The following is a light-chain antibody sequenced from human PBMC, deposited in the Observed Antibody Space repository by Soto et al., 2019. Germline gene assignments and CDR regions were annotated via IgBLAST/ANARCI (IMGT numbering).Light chain of an antibody. Sequence: EIVLTQSPGTLSLSPGERATLSCRASQSVSSSYLAWYQQKPGQAPRLLIYGASSRATGIPDRFRGSGSVTDFTLTINRLEPEDFAVYFCQQYGSSPRAITFGQGTRVEI. CDR1: QSVSSSY. J-gene: IGKJ5*01. CDR2: GAS. CDR3: QQYGSSPRAIT. V-gene: IGKV3-20*01.